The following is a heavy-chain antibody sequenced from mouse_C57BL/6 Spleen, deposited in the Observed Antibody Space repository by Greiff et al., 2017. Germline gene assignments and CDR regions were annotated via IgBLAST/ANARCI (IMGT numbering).Heavy chain of an antibody. CDR1: GYTFTDYN. CDR2: INPTNGGT. V-gene: IGHV1-18*01. Sequence: VQLQQSGPELVKPGASVKIPCKASGYTFTDYNMDWVKQSHGKSLEWIGDINPTNGGTIYNQKFKGKATLTVDTSSSTAYMELRSLTSEDTAVYYCARSRGWLLPDYWGQGTTLTVSS. CDR3: ARSRGWLLPDY. J-gene: IGHJ2*01. D-gene: IGHD2-3*01.